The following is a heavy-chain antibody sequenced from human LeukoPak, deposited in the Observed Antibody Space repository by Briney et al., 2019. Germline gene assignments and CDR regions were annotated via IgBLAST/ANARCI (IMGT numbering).Heavy chain of an antibody. J-gene: IGHJ4*02. Sequence: PSATLSLTCTVSGGSISSSSYYWGWIRQPAGKGLGWIRGIYYSGSTYYNPSLKSRVTISVDTSKNQFSLKLSSVTAADTAVYYCARDPRRRSDTAMEAGVVDYWGQGTLVTVSS. CDR1: GGSISSSSYY. CDR3: ARDPRRRSDTAMEAGVVDY. CDR2: IYYSGST. V-gene: IGHV4-39*07. D-gene: IGHD5-18*01.